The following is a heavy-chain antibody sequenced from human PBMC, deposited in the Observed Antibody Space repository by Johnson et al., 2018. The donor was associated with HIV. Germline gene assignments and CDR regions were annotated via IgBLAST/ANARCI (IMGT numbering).Heavy chain of an antibody. V-gene: IGHV3-9*01. CDR1: GFTFDDYA. J-gene: IGHJ3*02. CDR2: ISWNSGST. Sequence: VQLVESGGGLVQPGRSLRLSCAASGFTFDDYAMHWVRQAPGKGLEWVSGISWNSGSTYYADSVKGRFTISRDNSKNSLYLQMNSLRAEDTALYYCAKDGGYGSGRWNAFDIWGQGTMVTVSS. D-gene: IGHD3-10*01. CDR3: AKDGGYGSGRWNAFDI.